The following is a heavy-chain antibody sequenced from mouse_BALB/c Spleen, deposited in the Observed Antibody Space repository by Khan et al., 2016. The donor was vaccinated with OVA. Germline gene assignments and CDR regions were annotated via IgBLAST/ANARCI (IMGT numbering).Heavy chain of an antibody. J-gene: IGHJ2*01. Sequence: EVQLQQSGPGLVKPSQSLSLTCTVTGYSITSGYAWNWIRQFPGNKLEWMGYISYSGGTSYNPSLKSRISITRDTSKNQFFLQLNSATTEDTATYYCARGNYYGYYFDYWGQGTTLTVSS. CDR2: ISYSGGT. V-gene: IGHV3-2*02. D-gene: IGHD1-1*01. CDR1: GYSITSGYA. CDR3: ARGNYYGYYFDY.